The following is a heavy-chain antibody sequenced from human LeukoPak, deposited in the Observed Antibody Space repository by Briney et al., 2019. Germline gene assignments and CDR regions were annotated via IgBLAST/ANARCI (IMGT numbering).Heavy chain of an antibody. V-gene: IGHV3-23*01. D-gene: IGHD2-2*01. J-gene: IGHJ6*02. CDR2: ISGSGGST. CDR3: AKAAAAIFYYGMDV. Sequence: GGSLRLSCAASGFTFSSWAMSWVRQAPGKGLEWVSAISGSGGSTYYADSVKGRFTISRDNSKNTLYLQMNSLRAEDTAVYYCAKAAAAIFYYGMDVWGQGTTVTVSS. CDR1: GFTFSSWA.